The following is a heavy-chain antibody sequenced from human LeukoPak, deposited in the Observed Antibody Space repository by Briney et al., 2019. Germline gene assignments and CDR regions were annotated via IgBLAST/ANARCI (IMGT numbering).Heavy chain of an antibody. CDR1: GGSVSTSDYY. Sequence: PSETLSLTCTVSGGSVSTSDYYWGWIRQFPVKGLEWIGDVFYTGKTNYNPSLRGRATISIDTSKNQFSLKLTYVTAADTAVYYCARVFDSWGQGTLVTVSS. V-gene: IGHV4-39*07. CDR2: VFYTGKT. CDR3: ARVFDS. J-gene: IGHJ4*02.